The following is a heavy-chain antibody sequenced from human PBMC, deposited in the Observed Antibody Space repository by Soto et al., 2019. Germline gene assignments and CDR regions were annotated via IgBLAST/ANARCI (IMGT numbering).Heavy chain of an antibody. CDR1: GFTFRSYG. Sequence: PGGSLRLSCAASGFTFRSYGMHWVRQAPGKGLEWVAVIWYDGSNKYYADSVKGRFTISRDNSKNTLYLQMNSLRAEDTAVYYCARGYDFWSGYPSYWGQGTLVTVSS. CDR3: ARGYDFWSGYPSY. CDR2: IWYDGSNK. J-gene: IGHJ4*02. D-gene: IGHD3-3*01. V-gene: IGHV3-33*01.